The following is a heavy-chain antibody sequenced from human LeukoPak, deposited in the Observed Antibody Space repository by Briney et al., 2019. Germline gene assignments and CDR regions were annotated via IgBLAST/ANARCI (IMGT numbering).Heavy chain of an antibody. Sequence: PGGSLRLSCAASGFTFSNYAMTWVRQAPGKGLEWVSGISWNSGSIGYADSVKGRFTISRDNAKNSLYLQMNSLRAEDTALYYCAKDLIVAANVFRSGAKDYWGQGTLVTVSS. CDR3: AKDLIVAANVFRSGAKDY. CDR2: ISWNSGSI. CDR1: GFTFSNYA. J-gene: IGHJ4*02. V-gene: IGHV3-9*01. D-gene: IGHD5-12*01.